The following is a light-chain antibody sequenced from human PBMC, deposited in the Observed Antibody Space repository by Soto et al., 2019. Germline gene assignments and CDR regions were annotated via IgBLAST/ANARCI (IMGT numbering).Light chain of an antibody. J-gene: IGKJ4*01. CDR3: QQYSNLPLT. Sequence: EIVLTQSPATLSLSPGERATLSYRASQSLSGSRLAWYQQKPGLGPRVLVYGASSRAPGIPDRFSGSGSGTDFTLTISRLEPEDFAVYYCQQYSNLPLTFGGGTKVDIK. CDR1: QSLSGSR. V-gene: IGKV3-20*01. CDR2: GAS.